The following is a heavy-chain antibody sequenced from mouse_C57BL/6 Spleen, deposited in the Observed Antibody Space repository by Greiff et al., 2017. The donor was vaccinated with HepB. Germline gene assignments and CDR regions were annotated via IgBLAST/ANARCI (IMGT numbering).Heavy chain of an antibody. CDR1: GYTFTDYY. V-gene: IGHV1-19*01. D-gene: IGHD1-1*01. Sequence: EVQLQQSGPVLVKPGASVKMSCKASGYTFTDYYMNWVKQSHGKSLEWIGVINPYNGGTSYNQKFKGKATLTVDKSSSTAYMELNSLTSEDSAVYYCARKDYCSRRYFDYWGQGTTLTVSS. CDR2: INPYNGGT. J-gene: IGHJ2*01. CDR3: ARKDYCSRRYFDY.